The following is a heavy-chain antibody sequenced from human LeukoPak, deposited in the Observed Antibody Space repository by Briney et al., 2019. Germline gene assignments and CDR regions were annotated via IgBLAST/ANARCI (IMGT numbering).Heavy chain of an antibody. CDR3: VCALRAVAGT. J-gene: IGHJ5*02. V-gene: IGHV3-74*01. CDR1: GFTFSSYW. D-gene: IGHD6-19*01. CDR2: INSDGSST. Sequence: GGSLRLSCAASGFTFSSYWMHWVRQAPGKGLVCVSRINSDGSSTSYADSVKGRFTISRDNAKNTLYLQMNSLRAEDTAVYYCVCALRAVAGTWGQGTLVTVSS.